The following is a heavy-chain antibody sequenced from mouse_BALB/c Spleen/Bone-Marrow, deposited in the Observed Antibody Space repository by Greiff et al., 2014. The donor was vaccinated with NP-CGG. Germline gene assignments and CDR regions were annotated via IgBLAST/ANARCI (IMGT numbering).Heavy chain of an antibody. J-gene: IGHJ4*01. V-gene: IGHV1-7*01. CDR1: GYTFTSYW. CDR3: ARPPYYYGSSYDAMDY. CDR2: INPSTGYT. Sequence: VQLVESGAELAKPGASVKMSCKVSGYTFTSYWMHWVKQRPGQGLEWIGYINPSTGYTEYNQKFKDKATLTADKSSSTAYMQLSSLTSEDSAVYYCARPPYYYGSSYDAMDYWGQGTSVTVSS. D-gene: IGHD1-1*01.